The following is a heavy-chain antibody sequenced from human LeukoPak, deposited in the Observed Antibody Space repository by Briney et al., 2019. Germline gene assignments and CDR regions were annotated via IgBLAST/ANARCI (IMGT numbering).Heavy chain of an antibody. CDR3: ARDGSSAKFDY. CDR2: IYHSGRT. V-gene: IGHV4-30-2*01. J-gene: IGHJ4*02. CDR1: GGSISSGGYY. Sequence: SETLSLTCTVAGGSISSGGYYWSWILQPPGKGRDWLGYIYHSGRTYYDPSLKSRVTISVDRSKSQFALKLSSVTAADTAVYYCARDGSSAKFDYWGQGTLVTVSS. D-gene: IGHD6-6*01.